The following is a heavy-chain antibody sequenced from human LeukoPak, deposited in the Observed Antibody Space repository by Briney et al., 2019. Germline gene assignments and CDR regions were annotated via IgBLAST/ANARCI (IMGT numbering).Heavy chain of an antibody. CDR2: IKRDGSST. Sequence: GGSLRLSCAASGFSFSSYWMHWVRQAPAKELVWVSRIKRDGSSTSYADSVKGRFTISRDNAKNTLYLQMNSLRAEDTAVYYCTRSDWFDPWGQGTLVTVSS. CDR3: TRSDWFDP. CDR1: GFSFSSYW. V-gene: IGHV3-74*01. J-gene: IGHJ5*02.